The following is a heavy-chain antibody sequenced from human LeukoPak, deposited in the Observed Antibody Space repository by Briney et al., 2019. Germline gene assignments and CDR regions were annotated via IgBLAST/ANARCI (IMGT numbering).Heavy chain of an antibody. V-gene: IGHV4-34*01. CDR2: INHSGST. J-gene: IGHJ4*02. Sequence: SETLSLTCAVYGGSFSGYYWSWIRQPPGKGLDWIGEINHSGSTNYNPSLKSRVTISVDTSKNQFSLKLSSVTAADTAVYYCARAPRRPAPFDYWGQGTLVTVSS. CDR3: ARAPRRPAPFDY. CDR1: GGSFSGYY.